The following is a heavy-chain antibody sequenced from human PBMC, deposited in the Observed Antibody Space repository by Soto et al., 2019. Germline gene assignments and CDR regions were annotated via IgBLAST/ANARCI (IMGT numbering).Heavy chain of an antibody. D-gene: IGHD2-2*01. CDR3: ANIYCSSTSCSPYYFDY. Sequence: EVQLLESGGGLVQPGGSLRLSCAASGFTFSSYAMSWVRQAPGKGLEWVSAISGSGGSTYYADSVKGRFTISRDNSKNTLYLQMNSLRAEDTAVYYCANIYCSSTSCSPYYFDYWGQGTLVTVSS. J-gene: IGHJ4*02. CDR1: GFTFSSYA. CDR2: ISGSGGST. V-gene: IGHV3-23*01.